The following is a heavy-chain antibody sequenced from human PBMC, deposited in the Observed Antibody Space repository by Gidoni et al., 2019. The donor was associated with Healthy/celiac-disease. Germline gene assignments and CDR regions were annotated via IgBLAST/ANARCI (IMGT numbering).Heavy chain of an antibody. D-gene: IGHD6-19*01. CDR3: AKVEQWLVPYFDY. V-gene: IGHV3-23*01. Sequence: EVQLLESGGGLVQPGGSLRLAGAASGFTFRSYAMSWVRQAPGKGLEWVSAISGSGGSTYYADSVKGRFTISRDNSKNTLYLQMNSLRAEDTAVYYCAKVEQWLVPYFDYWGQGTLVTVSS. CDR1: GFTFRSYA. J-gene: IGHJ4*02. CDR2: ISGSGGST.